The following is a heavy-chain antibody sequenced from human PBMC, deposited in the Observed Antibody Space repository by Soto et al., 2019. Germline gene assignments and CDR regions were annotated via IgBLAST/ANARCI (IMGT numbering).Heavy chain of an antibody. J-gene: IGHJ3*02. D-gene: IGHD6-6*01. Sequence: SETLSLTCPVSGCSISSYYWSWVRQPPGKGLEWIGYIYYSGSTNYNPSLKSRVTISVDTSKNQFSLKLSSVTAADTAVYYCAREGPYSSSSSGGDAFDIWGQGTMVTVSS. CDR2: IYYSGST. V-gene: IGHV4-59*01. CDR1: GCSISSYY. CDR3: AREGPYSSSSSGGDAFDI.